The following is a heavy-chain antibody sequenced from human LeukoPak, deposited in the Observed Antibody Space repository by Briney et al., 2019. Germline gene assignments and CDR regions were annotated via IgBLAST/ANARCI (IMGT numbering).Heavy chain of an antibody. J-gene: IGHJ4*02. CDR2: INHSGST. CDR1: GGSFSGYY. CDR3: ARTYFDY. V-gene: IGHV4-34*01. Sequence: SETLSLTCAVYGGSFSGYYWSWIRQPPGKGLEWIGEINHSGSTNYNPSLKSRVTISVDTSKNQFSLKLSPVTAADTAVYYCARTYFDYWGQGTLVTVSS.